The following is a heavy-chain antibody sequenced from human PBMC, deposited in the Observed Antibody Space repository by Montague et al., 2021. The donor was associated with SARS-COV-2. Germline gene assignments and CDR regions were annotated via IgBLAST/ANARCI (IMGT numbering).Heavy chain of an antibody. J-gene: IGHJ3*02. Sequence: SLRLSCAASGFTSSNYNMNWVRQAPGKGPEWISYISTSAYTTSYAGSVKGRSTISRDNGKNSLYLQMNSLRVEDTAVYYCTRDYRSIVGDGLDIWGQGTKVTVSS. V-gene: IGHV3-48*03. D-gene: IGHD3-16*02. CDR2: ISTSAYTT. CDR3: TRDYRSIVGDGLDI. CDR1: GFTSSNYN.